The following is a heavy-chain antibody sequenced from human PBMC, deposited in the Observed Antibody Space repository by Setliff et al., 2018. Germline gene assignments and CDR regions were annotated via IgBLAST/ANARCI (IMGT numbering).Heavy chain of an antibody. V-gene: IGHV3-23*01. J-gene: IGHJ6*02. CDR3: AKVLYPGVGYFYGMDV. D-gene: IGHD3-10*01. Sequence: GGSLRLSCAASGFTVSSFSMHWVRQAPVKGLDWVATITSSGGDTYYADSVKGRFIVSRDNSKSTLYLQMNSLRAEDTAIYYCAKVLYPGVGYFYGMDVWGQGTTVTVSS. CDR2: ITSSGGDT. CDR1: GFTVSSFS.